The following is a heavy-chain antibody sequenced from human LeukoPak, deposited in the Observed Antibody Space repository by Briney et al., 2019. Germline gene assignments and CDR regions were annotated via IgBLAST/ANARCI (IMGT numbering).Heavy chain of an antibody. CDR2: IYHTGSTSYNPSLT. CDR3: ARELWFGEFFFDY. J-gene: IGHJ4*02. CDR1: GSSISSGYY. V-gene: IGHV4-38-2*02. Sequence: SETLSLTCTVSGSSISSGYYWGWVRQSPGKGLEWIGSIYHTGSTSYNPSLTYYNPSLKSRVTISVDTSKNQFPLKLSSVTAADTAVYYCARELWFGEFFFDYWGQGTLVTVSS. D-gene: IGHD3-10*01.